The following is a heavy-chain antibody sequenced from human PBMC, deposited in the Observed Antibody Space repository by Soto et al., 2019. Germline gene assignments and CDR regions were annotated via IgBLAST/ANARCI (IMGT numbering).Heavy chain of an antibody. CDR2: IYYTGST. CDR3: ARHLHSHGHSWLGP. J-gene: IGHJ5*01. V-gene: IGHV4-39*01. CDR1: GGSIISSGYY. Sequence: SETLSLTCTVSGGSIISSGYYWGWIRQPPGKGLEWIGSIYYTGSTFYIPSLKSRVTISVDTSKNQISLKLSSVTAADTAVYYCARHLHSHGHSWLGPWGQGSLVTVSS. D-gene: IGHD5-18*01.